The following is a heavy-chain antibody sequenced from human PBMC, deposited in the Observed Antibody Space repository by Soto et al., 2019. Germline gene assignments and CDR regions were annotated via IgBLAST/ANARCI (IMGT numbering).Heavy chain of an antibody. CDR2: ISYDGSNK. CDR1: GFTFSSYA. V-gene: IGHV3-30-3*01. CDR3: AGDGNYYDSSGYYPGVY. Sequence: QVQLVESGGGVVQPGRSLRLSCAASGFTFSSYAMHWVRQAPGKGLEWVAVISYDGSNKYYADSVKGRFTISRDNSKNPLYLQMNTLRAEDTAVYSCAGDGNYYDSSGYYPGVYWGQGTLFTVSS. D-gene: IGHD3-22*01. J-gene: IGHJ4*02.